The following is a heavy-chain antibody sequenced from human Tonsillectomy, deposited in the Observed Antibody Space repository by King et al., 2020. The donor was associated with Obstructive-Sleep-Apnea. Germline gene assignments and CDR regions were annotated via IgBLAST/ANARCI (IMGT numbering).Heavy chain of an antibody. CDR1: GYRFSSYW. V-gene: IGHV5-51*01. Sequence: VQLVESGAEVKKPGESLKISCKASGYRFSSYWIAWVRQMPGKGLEWMGIVYPGDSNTRYSPSFEGQVTISADKSISTAYLEWSSLKASDTATYYCARLGGDTAMVMVPLDNWGQGTLVTVSS. J-gene: IGHJ4*02. CDR2: VYPGDSNT. CDR3: ARLGGDTAMVMVPLDN. D-gene: IGHD5-18*01.